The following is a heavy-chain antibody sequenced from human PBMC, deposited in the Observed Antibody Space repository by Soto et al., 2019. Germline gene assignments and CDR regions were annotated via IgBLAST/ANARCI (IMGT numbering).Heavy chain of an antibody. CDR1: GYTFTGYY. V-gene: IGHV1-2*04. J-gene: IGHJ3*02. Sequence: GASVKVSCKASGYTFTGYYMHWVRQAPGQGLEWMGWINPNSGGTNYAQKFQGWVTMTRDTSISTAYMELSRLRSDDTAVYYCERHPYSRPHWLEPVVAFDIWGNGTMVTVSP. CDR2: INPNSGGT. D-gene: IGHD1-1*01. CDR3: ERHPYSRPHWLEPVVAFDI.